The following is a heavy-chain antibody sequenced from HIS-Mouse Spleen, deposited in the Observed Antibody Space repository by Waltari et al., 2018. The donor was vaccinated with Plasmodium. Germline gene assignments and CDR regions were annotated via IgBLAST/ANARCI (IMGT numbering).Heavy chain of an antibody. V-gene: IGHV3-21*01. CDR2: ISSSSSYI. D-gene: IGHD6-13*01. Sequence: EVQLGESGGGLVKPGGSLRLSCAASGFATSTNSMNWVRQAPGKGLEWVSSISSSSSYIYYADSVKGRFTISRDNAKNSLYLQMNSLRAEDTAVYYCARDRSAAALLGYWGQGTLVTVSS. CDR1: GFATSTNS. CDR3: ARDRSAAALLGY. J-gene: IGHJ4*02.